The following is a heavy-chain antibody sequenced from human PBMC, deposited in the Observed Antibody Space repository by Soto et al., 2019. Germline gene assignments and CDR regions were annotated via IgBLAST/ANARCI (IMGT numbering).Heavy chain of an antibody. J-gene: IGHJ5*02. CDR1: GGTFSSYA. CDR2: IIPIFGTA. CDR3: ARRTLLLNFDP. Sequence: QVQLVQSGAEVQKPGSSVKVSCKASGGTFSSYAISWVRQAPGQGLEWMGGIIPIFGTAHYAQKFQGRVTSTADESTSTAYMERSRLRSGDTAVYYCARRTLLLNFDPGGQVTLVTVPS. D-gene: IGHD3-10*01. V-gene: IGHV1-69*01.